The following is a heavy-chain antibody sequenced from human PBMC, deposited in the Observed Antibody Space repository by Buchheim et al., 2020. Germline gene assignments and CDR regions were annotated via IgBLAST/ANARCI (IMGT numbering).Heavy chain of an antibody. J-gene: IGHJ6*02. Sequence: EVQLWESGGGLAQPGGSLRLSCTASGFTFRKYAMSWVRQAPGKGLEWVSAISVGGGSTYYADSVKGRFTISRDNSMNKLFLQMSSLRVDDTAVYYCAKAVEYGGNSYYYYGMDVWGQGTT. CDR2: ISVGGGST. V-gene: IGHV3-23*01. CDR1: GFTFRKYA. D-gene: IGHD4-23*01. CDR3: AKAVEYGGNSYYYYGMDV.